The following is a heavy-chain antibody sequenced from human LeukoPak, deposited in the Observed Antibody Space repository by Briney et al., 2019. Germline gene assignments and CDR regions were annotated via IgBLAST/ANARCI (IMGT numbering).Heavy chain of an antibody. CDR2: IAYDGSYK. J-gene: IGHJ3*02. V-gene: IGHV3-30*04. CDR1: GFTSSIYP. CDR3: ASENDAFDI. Sequence: PERSLRLSCAASGFTSSIYPMHWVRQAPGKGLEWVAVIAYDGSYKYYADSVKGRFTISRDNSKSTLYLLMNSLRAEDTAVYYCASENDAFDIWGPGTVVTVSS.